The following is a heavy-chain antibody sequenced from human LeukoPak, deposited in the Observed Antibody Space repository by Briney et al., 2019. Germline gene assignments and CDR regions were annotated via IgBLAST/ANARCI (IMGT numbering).Heavy chain of an antibody. CDR1: GGFLSSGSDY. V-gene: IGHV4-61*02. J-gene: IGHJ4*02. CDR2: IYASGST. CDR3: ARMGSHSYGYYFDY. D-gene: IGHD5-18*01. Sequence: SQTLSLTCTVSGGFLSSGSDYWSWIRQSAGKGLEWIGRIYASGSTNYNPSLKSRVTISVDTSKNQFSLKLSSVTAADTAVYYCARMGSHSYGYYFDYWGQGTLVTVSS.